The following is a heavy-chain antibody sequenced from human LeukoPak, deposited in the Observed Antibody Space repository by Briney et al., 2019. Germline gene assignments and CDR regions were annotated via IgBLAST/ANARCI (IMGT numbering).Heavy chain of an antibody. CDR1: GGSISSSSYY. V-gene: IGHV4-39*07. CDR2: IYYSGST. CDR3: ARVGIAVAGTGIFDY. D-gene: IGHD6-19*01. Sequence: SETLSLTCTVSGGSISSSSYYWGWIRQPPGKGLEWIGSIYYSGSTYYNPSLKSRVTISVDTSKNQFSLKLSSVTAADTAVYYCARVGIAVAGTGIFDYWGQGTLVTVSS. J-gene: IGHJ4*02.